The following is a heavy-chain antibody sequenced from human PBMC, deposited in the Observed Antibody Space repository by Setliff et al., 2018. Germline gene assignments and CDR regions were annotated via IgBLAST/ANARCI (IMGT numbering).Heavy chain of an antibody. D-gene: IGHD6-19*01. CDR1: GGSISSYY. CDR3: AREQWLDPPGYYYMDV. V-gene: IGHV4-4*07. Sequence: SETLSLTCTVSGGSISSYYWSWIRQPAGKGLEWIGHIYIGGSANYNPSLKSRVAMSIDTSKNQFSLKLNSVTAADMAVYYCAREQWLDPPGYYYMDVWAKGTTVTAP. CDR2: IYIGGSA. J-gene: IGHJ6*03.